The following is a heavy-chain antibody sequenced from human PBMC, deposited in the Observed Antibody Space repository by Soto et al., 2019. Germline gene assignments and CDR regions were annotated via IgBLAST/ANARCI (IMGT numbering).Heavy chain of an antibody. Sequence: QVQLQESGPGLVKPSGTLSLTCAVSGGSISSSNWWSWVRQPPGKGLEWLGEIYHSGSTNYNPSLKSRXTIXVXKSKNQFSLKLSSLTAADTAVYYCARSVPGSRGFDIWGQGTMVTVSS. CDR2: IYHSGST. J-gene: IGHJ3*02. D-gene: IGHD7-27*01. CDR3: ARSVPGSRGFDI. V-gene: IGHV4-4*02. CDR1: GGSISSSNW.